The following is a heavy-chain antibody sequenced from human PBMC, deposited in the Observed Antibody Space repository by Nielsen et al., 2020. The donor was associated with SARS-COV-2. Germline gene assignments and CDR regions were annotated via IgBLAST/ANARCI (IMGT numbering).Heavy chain of an antibody. CDR2: IYYSGST. Sequence: SETLSLTCTVSGGSISSSSYYWGWNRQPPGKGLEWIGSIYYSGSTYYNPSLKSRVTISVDTSKNQFSLKLSSVTAADTAVYYCARESPLRFLEWPSFDYWGQGTLVTVSS. D-gene: IGHD3-3*01. CDR3: ARESPLRFLEWPSFDY. CDR1: GGSISSSSYY. J-gene: IGHJ4*02. V-gene: IGHV4-39*01.